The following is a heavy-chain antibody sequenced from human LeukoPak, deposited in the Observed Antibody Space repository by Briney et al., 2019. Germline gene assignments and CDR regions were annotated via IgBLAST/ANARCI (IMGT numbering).Heavy chain of an antibody. Sequence: SETLSLTCAVYGGSFSGNYWNWIRQPPGKGLEWIGEIYHSGSTNYSPSLKSRVTISVDTSKNQFSLKLSSVTAADTAVYYCARKGSSRIPAYFDYWGQGTLVTVSS. D-gene: IGHD6-13*01. CDR3: ARKGSSRIPAYFDY. V-gene: IGHV4-34*01. CDR2: IYHSGST. CDR1: GGSFSGNY. J-gene: IGHJ4*02.